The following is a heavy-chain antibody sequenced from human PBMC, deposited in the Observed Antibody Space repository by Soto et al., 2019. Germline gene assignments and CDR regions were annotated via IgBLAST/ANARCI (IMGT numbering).Heavy chain of an antibody. CDR3: XXXXXXXXXXXXXYYILDV. CDR2: IMPVFETP. J-gene: IGHJ6*02. V-gene: IGHV1-69*05. CDR1: GGTFSTSA. Sequence: QVQLMQSGAEVKKPGSSVKVSCKASGGTFSTSAISWVRQAPGEGIEWVGGIMPVFETPDYAQKFQGRVXXXXXXXXXXXXXXXXXXXXXXXXXXXXXXXXXXXXXXXXXYYILDVWGQGTAXT.